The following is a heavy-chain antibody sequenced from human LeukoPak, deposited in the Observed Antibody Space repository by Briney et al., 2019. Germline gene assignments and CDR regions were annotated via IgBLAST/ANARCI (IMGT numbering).Heavy chain of an antibody. D-gene: IGHD6-13*01. CDR1: GGSITSYY. J-gene: IGHJ4*02. CDR2: LFHSGTR. V-gene: IGHV4-59*08. Sequence: SETLSLTCTVSGGSITSYYWSWIRQPPGKGLEWIGYLFHSGTRRYNPSLKSRVTISADTTKNQIFLTRNATTAADTAVYYCARRRGWKQQLVYFDYGGQGTLATVSS. CDR3: ARRRGWKQQLVYFDY.